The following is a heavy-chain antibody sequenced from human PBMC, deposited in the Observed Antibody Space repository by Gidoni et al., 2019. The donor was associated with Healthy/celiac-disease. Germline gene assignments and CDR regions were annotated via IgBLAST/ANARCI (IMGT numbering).Heavy chain of an antibody. CDR1: GGSISSSSYY. V-gene: IGHV4-39*01. J-gene: IGHJ4*02. CDR2: IYYSGST. CDR3: ARRGDPAAAGT. Sequence: QLQLQASGPGLVKPSETLSLTCTFSGGSISSSSYYWGWIRQPPGKGLEWIGSIYYSGSTYYNPSLKSRVTISVDTSKNQFSLKLSSVTAADTAVYYCARRGDPAAAGTWGQGTLVTVSS. D-gene: IGHD6-13*01.